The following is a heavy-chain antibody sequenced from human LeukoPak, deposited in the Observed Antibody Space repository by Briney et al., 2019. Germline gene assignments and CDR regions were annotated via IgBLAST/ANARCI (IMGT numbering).Heavy chain of an antibody. J-gene: IGHJ6*03. CDR1: GFTFSSYA. D-gene: IGHD5/OR15-5a*01. CDR2: ISYDGSNK. CDR3: ARDVSLRGRQKNYMDV. Sequence: GGSLRLSCAASGFTFSSYAMHWVRQAPGKGLERVAVISYDGSNKYYADSVEGRFTISRDNSKNTLYLQMNSLRAEDTAVYYRARDVSLRGRQKNYMDVWGKGTTVTVSS. V-gene: IGHV3-30*01.